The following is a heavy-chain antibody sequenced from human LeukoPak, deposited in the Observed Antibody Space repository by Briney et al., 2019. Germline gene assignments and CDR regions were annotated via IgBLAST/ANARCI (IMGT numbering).Heavy chain of an antibody. J-gene: IGHJ6*03. CDR3: ARSSEGRYYYDSSGFSYYYYYMDV. D-gene: IGHD3-22*01. Sequence: SETVSLTCTVSGGLISISTYYWGWIRQPPGKGLEWIGYIYYSGSTYYNPSLRSRVTISVDTSKNQFSLKLSSVTAADTAVYYCARSSEGRYYYDSSGFSYYYYYMDVWGKGTTVTISS. CDR2: IYYSGST. CDR1: GGLISISTYY. V-gene: IGHV4-61*05.